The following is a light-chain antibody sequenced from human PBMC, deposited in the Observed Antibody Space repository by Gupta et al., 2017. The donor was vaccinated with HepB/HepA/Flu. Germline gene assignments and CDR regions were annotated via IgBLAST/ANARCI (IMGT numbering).Light chain of an antibody. CDR1: RSNIGNNH. Sequence: ALTSPPSAAGTPGQRVTISCSGSRSNIGNNHVYWYQKLPETAHNLLIYRTYRRPAGVPARFSVSKSATAASLTISGRREEEAADYYCSTGDDSSVGVFGGGTKLTVL. CDR2: RTY. J-gene: IGLJ3*02. V-gene: IGLV1-47*01. CDR3: STGDDSSVGV.